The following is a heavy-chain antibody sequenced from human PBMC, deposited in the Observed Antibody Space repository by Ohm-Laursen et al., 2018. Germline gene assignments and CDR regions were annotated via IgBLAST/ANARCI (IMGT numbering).Heavy chain of an antibody. V-gene: IGHV3-11*01. Sequence: SLRLSCTASGFTLSDYYMSWIRQAPGKGLEWVSYISSSGSTIYYADSVKGRFTISRDNAKNSPYLQMNSLGAEDTAVYYCASTLGIAAPGDYWGQGTLVTVSS. D-gene: IGHD6-13*01. CDR2: ISSSGSTI. CDR3: ASTLGIAAPGDY. CDR1: GFTLSDYY. J-gene: IGHJ4*02.